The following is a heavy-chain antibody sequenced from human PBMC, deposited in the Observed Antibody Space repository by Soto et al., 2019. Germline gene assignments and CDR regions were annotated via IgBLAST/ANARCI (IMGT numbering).Heavy chain of an antibody. D-gene: IGHD6-6*01. V-gene: IGHV1-2*04. Sequence: ASVKVSCKASGYTLTGYYMHGVRQAPGQGLEWMGWINPNSGGTNYAQKFQGWVTMTRDTSISTAYMELSRLRSDDTAVYYCARDATIAARPGYFDYWGQGTLVTVSS. CDR2: INPNSGGT. CDR3: ARDATIAARPGYFDY. J-gene: IGHJ4*02. CDR1: GYTLTGYY.